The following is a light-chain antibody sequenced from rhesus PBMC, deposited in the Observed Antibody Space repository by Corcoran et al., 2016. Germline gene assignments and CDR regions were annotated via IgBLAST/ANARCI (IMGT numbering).Light chain of an antibody. J-gene: IGKJ1*01. CDR1: QGISNW. CDR3: QQHNSNPPT. CDR2: AAS. Sequence: DIQMTQSPSSLSASVGDRVTITCQASQGISNWLAWYQQKPGKAPKLLIYAASRLQSGVPSRFSGSGSGTEFPLTISSLQPEDFATYYCQQHNSNPPTFGQGTKVEIK. V-gene: IGKV1-33*02.